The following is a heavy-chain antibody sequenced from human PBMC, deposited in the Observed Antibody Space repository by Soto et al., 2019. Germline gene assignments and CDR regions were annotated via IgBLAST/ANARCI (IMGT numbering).Heavy chain of an antibody. CDR3: ARTPIGYCSGGTCSNWFDP. Sequence: SETLSLTCTVSGGSISGHYWSWIRQPPGKGLEWVGYIYSSGSTYVRPSLKSRVSMSVDPSKNQVSLRLTSVTATDTAVYYCARTPIGYCSGGTCSNWFDPWGQGTLVTVSS. CDR1: GGSISGHY. J-gene: IGHJ5*02. CDR2: IYSSGST. V-gene: IGHV4-59*08. D-gene: IGHD2-8*02.